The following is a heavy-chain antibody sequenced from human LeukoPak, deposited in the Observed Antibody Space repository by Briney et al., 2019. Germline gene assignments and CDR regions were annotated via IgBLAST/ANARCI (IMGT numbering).Heavy chain of an antibody. J-gene: IGHJ6*04. Sequence: GGSLRLSCAASGFIFGGYTINWVRQAPGKGLEGVSSISDSGKTYYTEAMTGRRTVSRDNAKNSPFLQMNSLRADDTAVYYCATDASIGLDAGGNGPTVPVS. D-gene: IGHD3-9*01. CDR3: ATDASIGLDA. V-gene: IGHV3-21*01. CDR2: ISDSGKT. CDR1: GFIFGGYT.